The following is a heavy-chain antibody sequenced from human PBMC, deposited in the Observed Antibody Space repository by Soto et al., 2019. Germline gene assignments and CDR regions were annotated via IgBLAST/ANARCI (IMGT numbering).Heavy chain of an antibody. V-gene: IGHV4-39*01. CDR3: ARHFGDFWSGYYPNSFDP. D-gene: IGHD3-3*01. Sequence: SETLSLTCTVSGGSISSSSYYWGWIRQPPGKGLEWIGSIYYSGSTYYNPSLKSRVTISVDTSKNQFSLKLSSVTAADTAVYYCARHFGDFWSGYYPNSFDPWGQGTLVTVSS. J-gene: IGHJ5*02. CDR2: IYYSGST. CDR1: GGSISSSSYY.